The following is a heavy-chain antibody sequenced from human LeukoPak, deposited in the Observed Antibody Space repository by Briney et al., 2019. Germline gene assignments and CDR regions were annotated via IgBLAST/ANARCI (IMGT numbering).Heavy chain of an antibody. Sequence: ASVKVSRKASGYTFTSYGISWVRQAPGQGLEWMGWISAYNGNTNYAQKLRGGVTMTTDTSTSTAYMELRSLRSDDTAVYYCARDPPSIAARPYYYYYGMDVWGQGTTVTVSS. J-gene: IGHJ6*02. CDR3: ARDPPSIAARPYYYYYGMDV. CDR2: ISAYNGNT. CDR1: GYTFTSYG. V-gene: IGHV1-18*01. D-gene: IGHD6-6*01.